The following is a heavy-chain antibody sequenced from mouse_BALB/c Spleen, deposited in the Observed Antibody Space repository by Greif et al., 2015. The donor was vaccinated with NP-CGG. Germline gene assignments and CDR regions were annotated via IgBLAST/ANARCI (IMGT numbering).Heavy chain of an antibody. CDR3: ARYYGSSYNFDY. J-gene: IGHJ2*01. Sequence: QVQLQQSGAELVRPGSSVKISCKASGYAFSSYWMNWVKQRPGQGLEWIGQIYPGDGDTNYNGKFKGKATLTADKSSSTAYMQLSSLTSEDSAVYFCARYYGSSYNFDYWGQGTTLTVSS. V-gene: IGHV1-80*01. CDR2: IYPGDGDT. CDR1: GYAFSSYW. D-gene: IGHD1-1*01.